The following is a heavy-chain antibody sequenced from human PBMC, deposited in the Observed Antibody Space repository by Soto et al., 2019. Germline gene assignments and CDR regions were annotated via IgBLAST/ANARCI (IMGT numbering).Heavy chain of an antibody. CDR2: IYYSGST. V-gene: IGHV4-59*01. CDR1: GGSISSYY. D-gene: IGHD6-13*01. J-gene: IGHJ4*02. Sequence: QVQLQESGPGLVKPSETLSLTCTVSGGSISSYYWSWIRQPPGKGLEWIGYIYYSGSTNYNPSLKSRVTISVDTSKNQFSLKLSSVTAADTAVYYCGRGSYSSSLGSIDYWGQGTLVTVSS. CDR3: GRGSYSSSLGSIDY.